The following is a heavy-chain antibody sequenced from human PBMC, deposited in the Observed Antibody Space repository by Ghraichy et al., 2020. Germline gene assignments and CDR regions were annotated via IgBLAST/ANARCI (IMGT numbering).Heavy chain of an antibody. CDR3: ARHRHEPRGSRTMGAFDI. V-gene: IGHV4-39*01. Sequence: SETLSLTCTVSGDSISSSSYYWGWIRQPPGKGLEWIGSFYYSGTTYYNPSLNSRGTISVDTSKNQFSLKLSSVTAADTAVYYCARHRHEPRGSRTMGAFDIWGQGTMVTVSS. CDR1: GDSISSSSYY. J-gene: IGHJ3*02. CDR2: FYYSGTT. D-gene: IGHD3-10*01.